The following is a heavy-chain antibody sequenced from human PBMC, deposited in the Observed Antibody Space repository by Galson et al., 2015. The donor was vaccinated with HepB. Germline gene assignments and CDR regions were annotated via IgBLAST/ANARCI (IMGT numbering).Heavy chain of an antibody. D-gene: IGHD2-21*01. J-gene: IGHJ3*02. Sequence: TLSLTCTVSGGSISSGGYSWSWIRQHPGKGLEWLGYISYSGTTDYNPSLKSRITMSVDTSKNQFSLNLTSVTAADTAMYYCARDDESSSDWRRLGGHAFHIWGQGTMVAVSS. CDR2: ISYSGTT. CDR1: GGSISSGGYS. CDR3: ARDDESSSDWRRLGGHAFHI. V-gene: IGHV4-31*03.